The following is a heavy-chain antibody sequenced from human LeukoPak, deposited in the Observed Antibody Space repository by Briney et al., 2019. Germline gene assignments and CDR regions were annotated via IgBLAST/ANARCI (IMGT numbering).Heavy chain of an antibody. CDR1: GGTFSSYA. J-gene: IGHJ3*02. CDR3: ARDRRWELLRASAFDI. D-gene: IGHD1-26*01. V-gene: IGHV1-69*13. CDR2: IIPIFGTT. Sequence: SVTVSCTASGGTFSSYAISWVRQAPGQGLEWMGGIIPIFGTTNYAQKFQGRVTITADESTSTAYMELSSLRSEDTAVYYCARDRRWELLRASAFDIWGQGTMVTVSS.